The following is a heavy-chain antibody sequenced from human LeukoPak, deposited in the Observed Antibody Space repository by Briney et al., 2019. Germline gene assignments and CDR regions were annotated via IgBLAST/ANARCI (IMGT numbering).Heavy chain of an antibody. D-gene: IGHD6-19*01. CDR3: ARHEHSGYFGC. CDR2: IYYSGST. Sequence: PSETLSLTCTVSGGSISSSSYYWRWIRQPPGKGLAWIGSIYYSGSTYYNPSLKSLVTISVDTSKNQFSLKLRSVTAADTAVYNCARHEHSGYFGCWGQGTLVNVFS. J-gene: IGHJ4*02. CDR1: GGSISSSSYY. V-gene: IGHV4-39*01.